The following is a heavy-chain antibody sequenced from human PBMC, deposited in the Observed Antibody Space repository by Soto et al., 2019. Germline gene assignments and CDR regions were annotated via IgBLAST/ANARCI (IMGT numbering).Heavy chain of an antibody. CDR2: INPHTGDT. V-gene: IGHV1-2*02. Sequence: QVHLVQSGAEVKKPGASVTVSCKTSGYTLTDYYMHWVRQAPGQGLEWMAWINPHTGDTGIAERFQGRVTMTRDTSTITVHMGLTSLTSDDTAIYYCAREGGAAPGARREWYLDLWGRGSLVTVSS. D-gene: IGHD6-25*01. CDR3: AREGGAAPGARREWYLDL. CDR1: GYTLTDYY. J-gene: IGHJ2*01.